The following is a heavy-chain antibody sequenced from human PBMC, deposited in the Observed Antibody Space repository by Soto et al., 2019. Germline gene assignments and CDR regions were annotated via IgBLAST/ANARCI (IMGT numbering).Heavy chain of an antibody. CDR3: ARHLSYIGSPFDY. CDR1: GGSISSSSYY. D-gene: IGHD1-26*01. CDR2: IYYSGST. Sequence: SETLSLTCTVSGGSISSSSYYWGWIRQPPGKGLEWIGSIYYSGSTYYNPSLKSRVTISVDTSKNQFSLKLSSVTAADTAVYYCARHLSYIGSPFDYWGQGTLVTGSS. J-gene: IGHJ4*02. V-gene: IGHV4-39*01.